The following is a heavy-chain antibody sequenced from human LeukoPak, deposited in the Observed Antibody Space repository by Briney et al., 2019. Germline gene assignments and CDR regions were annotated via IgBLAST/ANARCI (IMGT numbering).Heavy chain of an antibody. V-gene: IGHV3-64*01. J-gene: IGHJ4*02. Sequence: PGGSLRLSCAASGFSFGSYTLNWVRQAPGKGLQYVSIISDNGYGRYYANSVKGRFTISRDNPNNTLYLQMDSLRPEDTGVYYCLRGGRLPDYWGQGTLVTVSS. D-gene: IGHD2-21*02. CDR3: LRGGRLPDY. CDR1: GFSFGSYT. CDR2: ISDNGYGR.